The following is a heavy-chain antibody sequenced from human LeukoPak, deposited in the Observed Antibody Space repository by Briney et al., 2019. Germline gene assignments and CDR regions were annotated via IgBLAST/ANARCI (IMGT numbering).Heavy chain of an antibody. V-gene: IGHV4-39*07. J-gene: IGHJ5*02. CDR1: GGSINSNNDY. CDR2: IYYTGRT. D-gene: IGHD5-24*01. CDR3: ARRDGRVNWFDP. Sequence: SETLSLTCFVSGGSINSNNDYWGWIRQPPGKGLEWIGSIYYTGRTYYNPSLKSRVTISVDTSKNQFSLKLSSLTSADTAVYYCARRDGRVNWFDPWGQGTLVPSP.